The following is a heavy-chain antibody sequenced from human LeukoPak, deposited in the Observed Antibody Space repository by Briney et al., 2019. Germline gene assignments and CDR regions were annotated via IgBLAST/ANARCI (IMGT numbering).Heavy chain of an antibody. V-gene: IGHV1-2*02. CDR3: ARAREPHYYYYDMDV. J-gene: IGHJ6*02. CDR1: GYTFTDYY. Sequence: ASVKVSCKASGYTFTDYYLHWVRQAPGQGLEWMGWINPNSGGTNYAQKFQGRVTMTRDTSISTAYMELSRLRSDDTAVYYCARAREPHYYYYDMDVWGQGTTVTVSS. CDR2: INPNSGGT.